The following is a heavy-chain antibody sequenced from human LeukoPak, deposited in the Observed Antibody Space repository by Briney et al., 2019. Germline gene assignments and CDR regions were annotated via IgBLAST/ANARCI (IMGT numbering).Heavy chain of an antibody. Sequence: GGSLRLSCAASGFTFSSYGMHWVRQAPGKGLEWVAVISYDGSNKYYADPVKGRFTISRDNSKNTLYLQMNSLRAEDTAVYYCAKVQGAYYGDYPNYYYGMDVWGQGTTVTVSS. CDR3: AKVQGAYYGDYPNYYYGMDV. CDR1: GFTFSSYG. CDR2: ISYDGSNK. V-gene: IGHV3-30*18. J-gene: IGHJ6*02. D-gene: IGHD4-17*01.